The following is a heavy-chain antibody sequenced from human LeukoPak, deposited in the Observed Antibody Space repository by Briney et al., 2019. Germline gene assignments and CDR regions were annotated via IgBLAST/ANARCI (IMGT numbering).Heavy chain of an antibody. CDR3: ARQWFGDGAEGGPNDY. V-gene: IGHV4-4*07. Sequence: PSETLSLTCTVSGGSISSYYWSWIRQPAGKGLEWIGRIHTSGSTNYSPSLKSRVTISVDTSKNQFSLKLSSVTAADTAVYYCARQWFGDGAEGGPNDYWGQGTLVTVSS. J-gene: IGHJ4*02. CDR2: IHTSGST. CDR1: GGSISSYY. D-gene: IGHD3-10*01.